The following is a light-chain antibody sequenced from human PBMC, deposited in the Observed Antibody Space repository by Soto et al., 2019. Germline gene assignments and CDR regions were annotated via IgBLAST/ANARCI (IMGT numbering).Light chain of an antibody. Sequence: QSVLTQPASVSPAPGQKVTISCSGSSSNRGGNSVSRYQQLPGTAPILLNYHGHQRPPGIPHRFSGATSGTSVTLGITGLQTGDEAAYYCGSWNVRMTAYVCGSATKVTV. J-gene: IGLJ1*01. V-gene: IGLV1-51*01. CDR2: HGH. CDR1: SSNRGGNS. CDR3: GSWNVRMTAYV.